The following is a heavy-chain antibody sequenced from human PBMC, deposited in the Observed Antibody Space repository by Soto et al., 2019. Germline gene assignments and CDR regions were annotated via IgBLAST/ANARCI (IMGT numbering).Heavy chain of an antibody. D-gene: IGHD4-4*01. Sequence: QVQLVQSGAEVKQPGASVKVSCKASGYTFSTYYMPWVRHAPGQGYEWMGIINPSGGSTTYAQKFQGRVTMTRDTSTTTVYMELSSLKSEDTAVYYWARYDYNGYYFDYWGQGTLVTVSS. CDR3: ARYDYNGYYFDY. V-gene: IGHV1-46*01. CDR2: INPSGGST. CDR1: GYTFSTYY. J-gene: IGHJ4*02.